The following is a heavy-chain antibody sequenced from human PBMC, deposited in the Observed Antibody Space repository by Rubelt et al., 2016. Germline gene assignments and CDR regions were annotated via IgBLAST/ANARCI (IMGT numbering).Heavy chain of an antibody. CDR3: ARANPDSWRCRSIAVAGTDY. V-gene: IGHV4-34*11. CDR2: IYYSGST. D-gene: IGHD6-19*01. CDR1: GGSFSGYY. J-gene: IGHJ4*02. Sequence: QVQLQQWGAGLLKPSETLSLTCAVYGGSFSGYYWSWIRQPPGKGPEWIGYIYYSGSTNYNPSLKGRVTISVDPSKNQFSLKLSSVTAADTAVYYCARANPDSWRCRSIAVAGTDYWGQGTLVTVSS.